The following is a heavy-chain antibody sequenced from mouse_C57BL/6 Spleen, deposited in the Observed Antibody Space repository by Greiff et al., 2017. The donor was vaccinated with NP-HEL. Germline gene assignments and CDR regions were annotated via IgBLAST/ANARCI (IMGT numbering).Heavy chain of an antibody. V-gene: IGHV1-15*01. CDR3: TRTSTYYAMDY. Sequence: VQLVESGAELVRPGASVTLSCKASGYTFTDYEMHWVKQTPVHGLEWIGAIDPETGGTAYNQKFKGKAILTADKSSSTAYMELRSLTSEDSAVYYCTRTSTYYAMDYWGQGTSVTVSS. D-gene: IGHD5-1*01. J-gene: IGHJ4*01. CDR2: IDPETGGT. CDR1: GYTFTDYE.